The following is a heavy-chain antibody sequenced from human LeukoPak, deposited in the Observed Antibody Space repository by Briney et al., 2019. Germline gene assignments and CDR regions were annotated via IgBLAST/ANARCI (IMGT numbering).Heavy chain of an antibody. D-gene: IGHD2-21*02. V-gene: IGHV1-18*01. CDR2: VSAYNGNT. CDR1: GYTFTSYG. Sequence: GASVKVSCKASGYTFTSYGISWVRQAPGQGLEWMGWVSAYNGNTNYAQRLQCRVTMTTDTSTSTAYMELRSLRSDDTAVYYCARDPRAVVTAIQYDYWGQGTLVTVSS. J-gene: IGHJ4*02. CDR3: ARDPRAVVTAIQYDY.